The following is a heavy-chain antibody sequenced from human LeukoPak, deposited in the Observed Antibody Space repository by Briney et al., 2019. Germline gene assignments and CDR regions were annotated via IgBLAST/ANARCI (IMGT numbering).Heavy chain of an antibody. V-gene: IGHV3-23*01. CDR2: ISNNGGYT. J-gene: IGHJ4*02. Sequence: GGSLRLSCTATGFTSGDYSMSWFRQAPGKGLEWVSAISNNGGYTYYADSVRGRFTISRDNSKSTLCLQMNSLRAEDTAVYYCAKQLGYCSDGSCYFPYWGQGTLVTVSS. CDR1: GFTSGDYS. CDR3: AKQLGYCSDGSCYFPY. D-gene: IGHD2-15*01.